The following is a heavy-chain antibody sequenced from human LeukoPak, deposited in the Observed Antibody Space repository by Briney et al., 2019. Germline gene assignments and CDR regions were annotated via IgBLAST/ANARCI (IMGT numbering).Heavy chain of an antibody. V-gene: IGHV4-34*01. CDR1: GGSFSGYY. CDR2: INHSGST. CDR3: ARPGSGSSGWYYNY. D-gene: IGHD6-19*01. Sequence: PSETLSLTCAVYGGSFSGYYWSWIRQPPGKGLEWIGEINHSGSTNYNPSLKSRVTISVDTSKNQFSLKLSSVTAADTAVYYCARPGSGSSGWYYNYWGQGTLVTASS. J-gene: IGHJ4*02.